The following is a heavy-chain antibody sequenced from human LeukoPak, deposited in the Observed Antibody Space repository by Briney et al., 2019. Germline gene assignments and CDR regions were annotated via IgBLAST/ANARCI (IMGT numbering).Heavy chain of an antibody. D-gene: IGHD6-13*01. Sequence: GGSLRLSCAASGFTFSSYWMSWVRQAPGKGLEWVANIKQDGSEKYYMDSVKGRFTISRDNAKNSLYLQMNSLRAEDTAVYYCARRGYSSSWYAHNWFDPWGQGTLVTVSS. J-gene: IGHJ5*02. CDR1: GFTFSSYW. CDR2: IKQDGSEK. CDR3: ARRGYSSSWYAHNWFDP. V-gene: IGHV3-7*01.